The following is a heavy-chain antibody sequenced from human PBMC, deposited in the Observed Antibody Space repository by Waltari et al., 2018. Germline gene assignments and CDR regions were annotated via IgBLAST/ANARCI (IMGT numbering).Heavy chain of an antibody. Sequence: LVQSGAEVMKPGAPVRVSCKASRDAGTEHELHWVRQAPGQGLEWMGWVNPNGGGTNYAQRFAGRITVTWDASITTAYMEFSRLTSGDTAVYFCAREYCGGDCRLFDYWGQGTPVTVSS. D-gene: IGHD2-21*02. V-gene: IGHV1-2*02. CDR2: VNPNGGGT. CDR1: RDAGTEHE. CDR3: AREYCGGDCRLFDY. J-gene: IGHJ4*02.